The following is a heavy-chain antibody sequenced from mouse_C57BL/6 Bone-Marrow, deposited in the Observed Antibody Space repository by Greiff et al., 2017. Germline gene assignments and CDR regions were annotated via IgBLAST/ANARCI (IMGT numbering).Heavy chain of an antibody. J-gene: IGHJ2*01. D-gene: IGHD2-1*01. CDR2: ISDGVSYT. Sequence: EVKVVESGGGLVKLGGSLKLSFAASGFTFSSYALSWVRQTPEKRMEWVATISDGVSYTYYPDNVKGRFTISRDNAKNNLYLQMSHLKSEDTAMYYCARGGNYPFYFDYWGQGTTLTVSS. CDR3: ARGGNYPFYFDY. CDR1: GFTFSSYA. V-gene: IGHV5-4*03.